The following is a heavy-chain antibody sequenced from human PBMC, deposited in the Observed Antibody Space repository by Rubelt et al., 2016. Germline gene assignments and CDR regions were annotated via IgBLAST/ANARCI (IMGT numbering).Heavy chain of an antibody. CDR1: GGSVISGYY. V-gene: IGHV4-39*07. CDR2: IFYDGTT. Sequence: QLQLQESGPGLVKPSETLSLTCTVSGGSVISGYYWGWIRQPPGKGLEWIGCIFYDGTTHYKPSLESRVTMSVDTSKNQFSLKLSSVPAADTAAYYCARHHRRSCGGDCYAFDIWGQGTMVTVAS. J-gene: IGHJ3*02. CDR3: ARHHRRSCGGDCYAFDI. D-gene: IGHD2-21*02.